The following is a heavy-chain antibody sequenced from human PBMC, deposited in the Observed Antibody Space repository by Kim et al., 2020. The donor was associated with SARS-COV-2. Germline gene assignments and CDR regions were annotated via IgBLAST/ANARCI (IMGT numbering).Heavy chain of an antibody. Sequence: SETLSLTCTVSGGSISSYYWSWIRQPPGKGLEWIGYIYYSGSTNYNPSLKSRVTISVDTSKNQFSLKLSSVTAADTAVYYCARGAIWFGELLWSKDYYYGMDVWGQGTTVTVSS. CDR2: IYYSGST. D-gene: IGHD3-10*01. CDR3: ARGAIWFGELLWSKDYYYGMDV. V-gene: IGHV4-59*13. J-gene: IGHJ6*02. CDR1: GGSISSYY.